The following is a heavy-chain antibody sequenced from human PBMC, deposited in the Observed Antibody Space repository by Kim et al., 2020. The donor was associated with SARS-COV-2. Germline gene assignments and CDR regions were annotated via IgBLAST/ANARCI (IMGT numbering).Heavy chain of an antibody. CDR3: ARDKWLVRPPNYYYYYGMDV. Sequence: GGSLRLSCAASGFTFSSYSMNWVRQAPGKGLEWVSSISSSSSYIYYADSVKGRFTISRDNAKNSLYLQMNSLRAEDTAVYYCARDKWLVRPPNYYYYYGMDVWGQGTTVTVSS. V-gene: IGHV3-21*04. D-gene: IGHD6-19*01. J-gene: IGHJ6*02. CDR2: ISSSSSYI. CDR1: GFTFSSYS.